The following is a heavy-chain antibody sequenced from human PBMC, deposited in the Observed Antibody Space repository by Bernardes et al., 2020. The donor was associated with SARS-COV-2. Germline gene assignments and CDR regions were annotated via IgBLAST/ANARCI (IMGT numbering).Heavy chain of an antibody. Sequence: ASVKVSCKVSGYTLTALSMPWVRQAPGQGLEWMGGFAPADGETIYAQKFQGRVTMTEDTSTDTAYMELSSLRSEDTAVYYCATAPAVAGRGNWFDPWGQGTLGTGAS. D-gene: IGHD6-19*01. V-gene: IGHV1-24*01. J-gene: IGHJ5*02. CDR1: GYTLTALS. CDR3: ATAPAVAGRGNWFDP. CDR2: FAPADGET.